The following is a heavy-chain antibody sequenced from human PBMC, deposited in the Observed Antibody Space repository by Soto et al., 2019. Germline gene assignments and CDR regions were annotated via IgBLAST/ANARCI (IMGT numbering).Heavy chain of an antibody. CDR1: GGSISSGDDY. Sequence: QVQLQGSGPGLVKPSQTLSLTCTVSGGSISSGDDYWSWIRQPPGKGLEWIGHIYYTGSTYYNPSLKSRVTISVDTSKNQFSLKLSSVTAADTAVYYCARTHRVVVVVATPYWFDPWGQGTLVTVSA. D-gene: IGHD2-15*01. J-gene: IGHJ5*02. CDR2: IYYTGST. V-gene: IGHV4-30-4*01. CDR3: ARTHRVVVVVATPYWFDP.